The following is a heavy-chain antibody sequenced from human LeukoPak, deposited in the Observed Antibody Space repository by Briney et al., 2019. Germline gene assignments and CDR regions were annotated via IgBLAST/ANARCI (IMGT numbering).Heavy chain of an antibody. D-gene: IGHD3-3*01. CDR2: ISGSGGST. CDR1: GFTFSSYA. J-gene: IGHJ4*02. V-gene: IGHV3-23*01. Sequence: GGSLRLSCAASGFTFSSYAMSWVRQAPGKGLEWVSAISGSGGSTYYADSVKGRFTISRDNSKNTLYLQMNSLRAEDTAVYYCAHETSLTIFGVVTNFDYWGQGTLVTVSS. CDR3: AHETSLTIFGVVTNFDY.